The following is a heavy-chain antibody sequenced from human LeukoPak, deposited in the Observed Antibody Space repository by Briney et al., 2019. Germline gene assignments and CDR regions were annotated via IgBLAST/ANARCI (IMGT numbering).Heavy chain of an antibody. CDR1: GFTFSDHY. D-gene: IGHD1-7*01. CDR3: ATGNYNRPFDY. CDR2: TRNKANSYTT. J-gene: IGHJ4*02. V-gene: IGHV3-72*01. Sequence: GGSLRLSCAASGFTFSDHYMDWVRQAPGMGLEWVGRTRNKANSYTTEYGASVKGRFTISRDNAKNSLYLQMNSLRAEDTAVYYCATGNYNRPFDYWGQGTLVTVSS.